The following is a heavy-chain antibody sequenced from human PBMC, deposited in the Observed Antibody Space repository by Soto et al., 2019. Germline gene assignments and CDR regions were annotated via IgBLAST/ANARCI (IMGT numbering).Heavy chain of an antibody. CDR1: GGSISSYY. CDR2: VYYSGTT. V-gene: IGHV4-59*01. J-gene: IGHJ4*02. CDR3: ARTTAVPNTLRSRYFFDY. Sequence: SETLSLTCTVSGGSISSYYWSWIRQPPGKGLEWIGYVYYSGTTNYNPSLKSRVTISVDLSKNQFSLRLSSVTTADTALYYCARTTAVPNTLRSRYFFDYWGQGTLVTVSS. D-gene: IGHD4-17*01.